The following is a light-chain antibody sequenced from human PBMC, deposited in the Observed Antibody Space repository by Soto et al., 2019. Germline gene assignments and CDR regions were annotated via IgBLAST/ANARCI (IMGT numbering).Light chain of an antibody. CDR2: DAC. CDR3: HQRSNWPPLT. Sequence: EIVLTQSPATLSLSPGERATLSCRASQSVGGYLDWYQQKPGPAPRLLIYDACNRTSGIPARFSGSGSGTDFTLTISSLEPEDLAVYYCHQRSNWPPLTFGGGTKVEI. J-gene: IGKJ4*01. V-gene: IGKV3-11*01. CDR1: QSVGGY.